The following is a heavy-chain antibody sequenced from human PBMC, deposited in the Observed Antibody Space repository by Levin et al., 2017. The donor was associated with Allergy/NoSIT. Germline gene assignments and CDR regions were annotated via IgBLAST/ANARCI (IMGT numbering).Heavy chain of an antibody. CDR2: ISAYNGNT. D-gene: IGHD3-22*01. Sequence: GESLKISCQASGYTFTSYGISWVRQAPGQGLEWMGWISAYNGNTNYAQKLQGRVTMTTDTSTSTAYMELRSLRSDDTAVYYCASPRVGLGSSGSKDAFDIWGQGTMVTVSS. J-gene: IGHJ3*02. V-gene: IGHV1-18*01. CDR1: GYTFTSYG. CDR3: ASPRVGLGSSGSKDAFDI.